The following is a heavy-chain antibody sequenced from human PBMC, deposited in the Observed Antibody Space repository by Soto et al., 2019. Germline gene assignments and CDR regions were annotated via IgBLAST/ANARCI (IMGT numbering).Heavy chain of an antibody. CDR2: INHSGST. CDR3: ARKWPYSSSYNY. Sequence: QVQLQQWGAGLLKPSETLSLTCAVYGGSFSGYYWSWIRQPPGKGLEWIGEINHSGSTNYNPSLKSRVTISVDTSKNQFSLKLSSVTAADTAVYYCARKWPYSSSYNYWGQGTLVTVSS. CDR1: GGSFSGYY. J-gene: IGHJ4*02. D-gene: IGHD6-13*01. V-gene: IGHV4-34*01.